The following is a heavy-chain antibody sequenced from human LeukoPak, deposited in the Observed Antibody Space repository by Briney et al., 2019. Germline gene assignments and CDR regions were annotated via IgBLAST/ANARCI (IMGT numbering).Heavy chain of an antibody. J-gene: IGHJ4*02. Sequence: GGSLRLSCAASGFSFNNYWMSWVRQAPGKGLEWVANIKQDGSDKYYVDSVKGRFTISRDNTKNSLYLQMNSLRAEDTAVYYCAREVGATDYWGQGTLVTVSS. CDR3: AREVGATDY. CDR1: GFSFNNYW. CDR2: IKQDGSDK. V-gene: IGHV3-7*01. D-gene: IGHD1-26*01.